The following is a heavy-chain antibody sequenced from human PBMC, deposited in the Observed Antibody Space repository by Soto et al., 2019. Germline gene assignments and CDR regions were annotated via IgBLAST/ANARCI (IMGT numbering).Heavy chain of an antibody. J-gene: IGHJ6*03. D-gene: IGHD3-10*01. CDR1: GGSFSGYQ. CDR2: INDSGNI. CDR3: ARGLILWFGELSRRGGYYYCMDV. V-gene: IGHV4-34*01. Sequence: QVQLQQWGAGLLKPSETLSLTCAVYGGSFSGYQWSWIRQTPGKGLEWIGEINDSGNINYNPSLRRRVTILVATTRQQSSLKLSSVTAADTAVYFCARGLILWFGELSRRGGYYYCMDVWGKGTTVTVSS.